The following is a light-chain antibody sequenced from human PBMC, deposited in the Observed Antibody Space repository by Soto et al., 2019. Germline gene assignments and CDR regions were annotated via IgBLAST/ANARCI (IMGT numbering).Light chain of an antibody. Sequence: EIVLTQSPGTLSLSPGERATLSCRASQSVSNRYLAWYQAKPGQAPRLLIYGASSRATGIPDRFSGSGSGTDFTLTISRLEPEDFAVYYCQRYGSSPLTFGQGTKVEIK. CDR2: GAS. CDR3: QRYGSSPLT. V-gene: IGKV3-20*01. CDR1: QSVSNRY. J-gene: IGKJ1*01.